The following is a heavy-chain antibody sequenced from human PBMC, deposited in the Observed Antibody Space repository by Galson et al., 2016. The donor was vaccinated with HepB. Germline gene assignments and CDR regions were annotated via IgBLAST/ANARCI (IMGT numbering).Heavy chain of an antibody. V-gene: IGHV3-30*03. D-gene: IGHD2/OR15-2a*01. CDR3: ARRHEYCPPVGCSADY. CDR1: GFASRNYG. Sequence: SLRLSCAASGFASRNYGMHWVRQAPGKGLEWVAADSMDGRRKWYAESVKGRFTISRDNFNNMLFLQMSSLRPDDTAVYFCARRHEYCPPVGCSADYWGQGTLVSVSS. CDR2: DSMDGRRK. J-gene: IGHJ4*02.